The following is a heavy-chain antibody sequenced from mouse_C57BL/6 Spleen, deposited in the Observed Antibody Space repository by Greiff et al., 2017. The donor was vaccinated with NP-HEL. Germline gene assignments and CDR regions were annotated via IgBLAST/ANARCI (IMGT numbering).Heavy chain of an antibody. Sequence: EVMLVESGEGLVKPGGSLKLSCAASGFTFSSYAMSWVRQTPEKRLEWVAYISSGGDYIYYADTVKGRFTISRDNARNTLYLQMSSLKSEDTAMYYCTRDTGAYRGYAMDYWGQGTSVTVSS. CDR1: GFTFSSYA. J-gene: IGHJ4*01. V-gene: IGHV5-9-1*02. CDR3: TRDTGAYRGYAMDY. CDR2: ISSGGDYI. D-gene: IGHD2-10*01.